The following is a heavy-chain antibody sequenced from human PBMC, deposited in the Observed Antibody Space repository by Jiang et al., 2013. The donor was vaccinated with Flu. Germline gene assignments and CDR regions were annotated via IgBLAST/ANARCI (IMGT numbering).Heavy chain of an antibody. CDR2: INTYAGQP. V-gene: IGHV7-4-1*02. CDR3: ARPRTPYSGNEH. D-gene: IGHD4-11*01. J-gene: IGHJ1*01. CDR1: GYSFTSYA. Sequence: QSGSELKKPGASVKVSCKASGYSFTSYALNWVRQAPGQGLEWMGWINTYAGQPTYAQGFTGRFVFSVDTSVSTAYLQISGLKAEDTAIYYCARPRTPYSGNEHWSQGTLVSVSS.